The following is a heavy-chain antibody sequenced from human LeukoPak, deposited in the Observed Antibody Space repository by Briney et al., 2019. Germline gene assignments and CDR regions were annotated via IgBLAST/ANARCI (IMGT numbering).Heavy chain of an antibody. J-gene: IGHJ4*02. Sequence: PSETLSLTCTVSGGSISTYYWSWIRQPPGKGLEWIGYIHYSGSTNYNPSLKSRVTISVDTSKNQFSLKLSSLTAADTAVYYCARHGSLADRAFDYWGQGTLVTVSS. CDR2: IHYSGST. V-gene: IGHV4-59*08. D-gene: IGHD1-1*01. CDR3: ARHGSLADRAFDY. CDR1: GGSISTYY.